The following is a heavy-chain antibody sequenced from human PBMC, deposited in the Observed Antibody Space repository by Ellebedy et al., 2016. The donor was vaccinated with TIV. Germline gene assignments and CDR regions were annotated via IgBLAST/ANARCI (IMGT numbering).Heavy chain of an antibody. CDR2: INPDGSKK. V-gene: IGHV3-7*01. CDR1: GFTFSHHW. Sequence: GESLKIPCAASGFTFSHHWMNWVRQAPGKGLEWVAFINPDGSKKYYVDSVKGRFTISRDNAKNSLYLQMKTLGGEDTAVYYCSNVEWYRSDYWGQGTLVTVSS. D-gene: IGHD3-3*01. J-gene: IGHJ4*02. CDR3: SNVEWYRSDY.